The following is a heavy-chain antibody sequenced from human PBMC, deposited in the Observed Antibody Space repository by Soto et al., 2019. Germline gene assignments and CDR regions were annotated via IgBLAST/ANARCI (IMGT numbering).Heavy chain of an antibody. D-gene: IGHD3-10*01. CDR1: GYTFTSYG. Sequence: QVQLVQSGAEVKKPVASVKASCKASGYTFTSYGISWVRQAPGQGLEWMGWISTYNGNTNYAQKLQGRVTMTTDTAPSKAYMELESLRSYHPAVYFCTREGQTTMGPGVVGGSFNSCGIDLWGQGTTVTVSS. CDR3: TREGQTTMGPGVVGGSFNSCGIDL. CDR2: ISTYNGNT. J-gene: IGHJ6*02. V-gene: IGHV1-18*04.